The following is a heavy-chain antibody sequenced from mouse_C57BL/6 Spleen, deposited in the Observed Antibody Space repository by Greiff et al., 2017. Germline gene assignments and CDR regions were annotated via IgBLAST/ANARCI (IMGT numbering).Heavy chain of an antibody. CDR2: IDPSDSYT. D-gene: IGHD3-2*02. CDR3: ASPGSSGYGYFDY. Sequence: QVQLQQPGAELVMPGASVKLSCKASGYTFTSYWMHWVKQRPGQGLEWIGEIDPSDSYTNYNQKFKGKSTLTVDKSSSTAYMQLSSLTSEDSAVYYCASPGSSGYGYFDYWGQGTTLTVSS. CDR1: GYTFTSYW. J-gene: IGHJ2*01. V-gene: IGHV1-69*01.